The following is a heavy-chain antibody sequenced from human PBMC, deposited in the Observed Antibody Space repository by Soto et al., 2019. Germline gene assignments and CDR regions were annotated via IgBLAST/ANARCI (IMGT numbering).Heavy chain of an antibody. CDR2: ISYDGSNK. D-gene: IGHD3-16*01. Sequence: GGSLRLSCAASGFTFSSYAMHWVRQAPGKGLEWVAVISYDGSNKYYADSVKGRFTISRDKSKNQFSLKLSSVTAADTAVYYCARGAYDYVWDFDYWGQGTLVTVSS. J-gene: IGHJ4*02. CDR1: GFTFSSYA. CDR3: ARGAYDYVWDFDY. V-gene: IGHV3-30-3*01.